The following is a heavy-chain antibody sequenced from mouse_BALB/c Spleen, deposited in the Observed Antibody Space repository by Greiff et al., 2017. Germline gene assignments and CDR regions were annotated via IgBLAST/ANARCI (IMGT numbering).Heavy chain of an antibody. J-gene: IGHJ2*01. D-gene: IGHD2-3*01. V-gene: IGHV5-6-5*01. CDR2: ISSGGST. CDR3: ANDGYYGY. CDR1: GFTFSTYA. Sequence: EVQGVESGGGVVKPGGSLKLSCAASGFTFSTYAMSWVRQTPEKRLEWVASISSGGSTYYPDSVKGRFTISRDNARNILYLQMSSLMSEDTAMYYCANDGYYGYWGQGTTLTVSS.